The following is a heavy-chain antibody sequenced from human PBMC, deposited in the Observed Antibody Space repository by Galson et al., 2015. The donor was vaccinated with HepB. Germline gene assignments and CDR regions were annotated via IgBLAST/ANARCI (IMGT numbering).Heavy chain of an antibody. D-gene: IGHD6-13*01. CDR2: ISGSGGST. Sequence: SLRLSCAASGFTFSSYAMSWVRQAPGKGLEWVSAISGSGGSTYYADSVKGRFTISRDNSKNTLYLQMNSLRAEDTAVYYCARYSSSWYRSLGYWGQGTLVTVSS. CDR3: ARYSSSWYRSLGY. CDR1: GFTFSSYA. V-gene: IGHV3-23*01. J-gene: IGHJ4*02.